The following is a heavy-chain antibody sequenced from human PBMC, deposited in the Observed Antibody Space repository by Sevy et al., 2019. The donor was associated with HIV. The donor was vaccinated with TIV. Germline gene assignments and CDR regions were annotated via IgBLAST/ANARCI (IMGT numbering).Heavy chain of an antibody. CDR2: INHSGST. V-gene: IGHV4-34*01. J-gene: IGHJ3*02. D-gene: IGHD3-22*01. CDR1: GGSFSGYY. Sequence: SETLSLTCAVYGGSFSGYYWSWIRQPPGKGLEWIGEINHSGSTNYNPPLKSRVTISVDTSKNQFSLKLSSVTAADTAVYYCARSLYSSGYYPDAFDIWGQGTMVTVSS. CDR3: ARSLYSSGYYPDAFDI.